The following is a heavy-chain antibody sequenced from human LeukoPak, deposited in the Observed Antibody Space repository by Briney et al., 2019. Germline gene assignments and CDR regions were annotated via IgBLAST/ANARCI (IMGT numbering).Heavy chain of an antibody. J-gene: IGHJ4*02. V-gene: IGHV1-8*01. CDR3: ARGPLGSGWYYFDY. D-gene: IGHD6-19*01. CDR2: MNPNSGNT. Sequence: ASVKVSCKASGYTFTSYDINWVRQATGQGLEWMGWMNPNSGNTGYTQKFQGRVTMTRNTSISTAHMELSSLRSEDTAVYYCARGPLGSGWYYFDYWGQGTLVTVSS. CDR1: GYTFTSYD.